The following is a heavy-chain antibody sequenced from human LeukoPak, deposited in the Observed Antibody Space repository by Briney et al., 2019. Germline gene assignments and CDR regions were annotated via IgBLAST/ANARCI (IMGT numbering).Heavy chain of an antibody. D-gene: IGHD2-21*02. CDR1: GFTFSSYG. Sequence: GGSLRLSCAASGFTFSSYGMHWVRQAPGKGLEWVAFIRYDGSNKYYADSVKGRFTISRDNSKNTLYLQMNSLRAEDTAVYYCAKDSRPVVVTATGADYWGQGTLVTVSS. CDR3: AKDSRPVVVTATGADY. CDR2: IRYDGSNK. J-gene: IGHJ4*02. V-gene: IGHV3-30*02.